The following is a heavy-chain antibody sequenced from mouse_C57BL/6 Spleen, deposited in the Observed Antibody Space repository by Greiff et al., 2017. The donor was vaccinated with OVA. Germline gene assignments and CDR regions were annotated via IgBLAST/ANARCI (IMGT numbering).Heavy chain of an antibody. CDR1: GYTFTDYN. Sequence: EVQLQQSGPELVKPGASVKLSCKASGYTFTDYNMHWVKQSHGKSLEWIGSINPNNGGTSYHQKFKGKATLTVNKSSSTVYMELRSLTSEDSAVYYCARRNYGSRTGFAYWGQGTLVTVSA. CDR3: ARRNYGSRTGFAY. J-gene: IGHJ3*01. CDR2: INPNNGGT. D-gene: IGHD1-1*01. V-gene: IGHV1-22*01.